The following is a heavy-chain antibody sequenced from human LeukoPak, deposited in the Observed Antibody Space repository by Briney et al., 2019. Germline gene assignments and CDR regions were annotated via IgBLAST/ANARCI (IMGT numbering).Heavy chain of an antibody. D-gene: IGHD3-10*01. V-gene: IGHV1-46*01. Sequence: ASVKVSCNASGYSFTSYYMHWVRQAPGQGLEWMGIINPSGGSTSYAQKFQGRVTMTRDMSTSTVYMELSSLRSEDTAVYYCARARGVAGHDYWGQGTLVTVSS. CDR3: ARARGVAGHDY. CDR1: GYSFTSYY. J-gene: IGHJ4*02. CDR2: INPSGGST.